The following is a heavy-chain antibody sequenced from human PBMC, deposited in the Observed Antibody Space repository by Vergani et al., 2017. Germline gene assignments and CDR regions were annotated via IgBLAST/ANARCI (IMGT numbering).Heavy chain of an antibody. CDR3: ASGYSGYDWGGFDY. CDR2: TWYDGNNK. D-gene: IGHD5-12*01. J-gene: IGHJ4*02. Sequence: QVQLVESGGGVVQPGRSLRLSCAASGFTFNQYGMHWVRQAPGKGLEWVAVTWYDGNNKQYADSVKGRFTISRDNAKNSLYLQMNSLRAEDTAVYYCASGYSGYDWGGFDYWGQGTLVTVSS. V-gene: IGHV3-33*03. CDR1: GFTFNQYG.